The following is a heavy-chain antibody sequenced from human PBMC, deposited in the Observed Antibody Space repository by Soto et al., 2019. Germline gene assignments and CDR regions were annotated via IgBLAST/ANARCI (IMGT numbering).Heavy chain of an antibody. J-gene: IGHJ5*02. Sequence: QVELVQSGAELKKPGSSVKVSCKASGGTFSNYAITWVRQAPGQGLEWLGRIIPIFGTTDYAQKFQGRVTITADESTTTAYMELSSLRSVDTAVYYCAKDGGREGYFGNSFDPWGQGTLVTVSS. D-gene: IGHD2-15*01. CDR3: AKDGGREGYFGNSFDP. CDR2: IIPIFGTT. CDR1: GGTFSNYA. V-gene: IGHV1-69*15.